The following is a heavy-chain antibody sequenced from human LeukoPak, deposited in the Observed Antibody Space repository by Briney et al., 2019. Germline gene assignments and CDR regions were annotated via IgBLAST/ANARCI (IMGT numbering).Heavy chain of an antibody. D-gene: IGHD3-10*01. J-gene: IGHJ5*02. V-gene: IGHV3-23*01. Sequence: SGGSLRLSCAASGFTFSSYAMSWVRQAPGKGLEWVSFISGSGDRTYIADSVKGRFTISRDNSKNTLYLHMSSLRADDTAVYYCAKDPWFGESWGQGTLVTVSS. CDR1: GFTFSSYA. CDR3: AKDPWFGES. CDR2: ISGSGDRT.